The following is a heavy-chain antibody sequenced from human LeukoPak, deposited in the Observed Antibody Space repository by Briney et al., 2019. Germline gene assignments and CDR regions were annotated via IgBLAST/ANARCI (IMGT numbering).Heavy chain of an antibody. CDR3: ARWTGVGATMSSYFDY. V-gene: IGHV1-18*01. Sequence: GASVKVSCKASGYTFTSYGISRVRQAPGQGLEWMGWISAYNGNTNYAQKLQGRVTMTTDTSTSTAYMELRSLRSDDTAVYYCARWTGVGATMSSYFDYWGQGTLVTVSS. CDR1: GYTFTSYG. CDR2: ISAYNGNT. J-gene: IGHJ4*02. D-gene: IGHD1-26*01.